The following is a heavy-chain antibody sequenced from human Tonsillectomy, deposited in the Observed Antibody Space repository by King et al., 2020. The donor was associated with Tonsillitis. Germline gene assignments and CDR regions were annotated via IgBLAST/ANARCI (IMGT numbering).Heavy chain of an antibody. V-gene: IGHV1-46*01. CDR1: QYTFTSDY. D-gene: IGHD2-15*01. Sequence: GQLVQSGAEVKKPGASVKVSCKASQYTFTSDYMHWVRQAPGQGLEWMGIINPRGGSTNYAQKFQGRVTMTRDTSTSTVYMELSSLRSEDTAVYFCAREFMSCSGSNCYGHKNFDYWGRGTRVTVSS. CDR2: INPRGGST. J-gene: IGHJ4*02. CDR3: AREFMSCSGSNCYGHKNFDY.